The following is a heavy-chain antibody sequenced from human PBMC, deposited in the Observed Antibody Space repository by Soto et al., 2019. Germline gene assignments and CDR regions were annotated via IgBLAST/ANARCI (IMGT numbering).Heavy chain of an antibody. D-gene: IGHD7-27*01. CDR3: TRANWYSEY. Sequence: QVQLQESGPGLVKPSETLSLTCTVSGGSISNHYWSWIRQPPGKGLEWIGYIYYNGNTNYNPSLKSRVTRSVDTSKNQISLKLSSLTAADTAVYYCTRANWYSEYWGQGTLVTVSS. CDR2: IYYNGNT. V-gene: IGHV4-59*11. CDR1: GGSISNHY. J-gene: IGHJ4*02.